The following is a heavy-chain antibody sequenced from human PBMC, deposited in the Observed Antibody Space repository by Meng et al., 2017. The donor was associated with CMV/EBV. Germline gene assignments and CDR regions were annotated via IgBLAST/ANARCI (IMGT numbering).Heavy chain of an antibody. D-gene: IGHD3-3*01. Sequence: SETLSLTCTVSGYSISSGYYWGWIRQPPGKGLEWLRSIYHSGSTYYNPSLKSRVTISVDTSKNQFSLKMSSVTAADTAVYYCARAFYDFGSGYSSFDPWGQGTLVTVSS. CDR3: ARAFYDFGSGYSSFDP. CDR2: IYHSGST. CDR1: GYSISSGYY. V-gene: IGHV4-38-2*02. J-gene: IGHJ5*02.